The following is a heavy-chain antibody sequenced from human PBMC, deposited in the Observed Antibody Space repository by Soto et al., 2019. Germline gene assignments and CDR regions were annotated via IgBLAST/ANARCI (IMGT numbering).Heavy chain of an antibody. D-gene: IGHD3-9*01. Sequence: SETLSLTCTVSGGSISSGDYYWSWIRQPPGKGLEWIGYIYYSGSTYYNPSLKSRVTISVDTSKNQFSLKLSSVTAADTAVYYCERDDAGILTGYNYYYDGLDVWGRGTTVT. CDR2: IYYSGST. CDR1: GGSISSGDYY. J-gene: IGHJ6*02. CDR3: ERDDAGILTGYNYYYDGLDV. V-gene: IGHV4-30-4*01.